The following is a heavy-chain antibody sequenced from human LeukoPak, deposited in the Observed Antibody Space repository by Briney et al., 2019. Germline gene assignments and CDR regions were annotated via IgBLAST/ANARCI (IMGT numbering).Heavy chain of an antibody. V-gene: IGHV3-23*01. CDR2: ISGTGYNT. D-gene: IGHD3-10*01. Sequence: PGGALRPSCAASGFTFRNCAMSWVRQAPGKGLEWVSGISGTGYNTYYADSVKGRFTISRDNAKNSLYLQMNSLRAEDTAVYYCARDLDYYGFYWGQGTLVTVSS. CDR3: ARDLDYYGFY. J-gene: IGHJ4*02. CDR1: GFTFRNCA.